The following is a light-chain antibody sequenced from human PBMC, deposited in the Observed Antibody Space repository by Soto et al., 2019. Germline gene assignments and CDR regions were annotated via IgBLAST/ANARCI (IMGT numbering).Light chain of an antibody. Sequence: DIVMTQSPDSLAVSLGERATINCKSSQSVLYSPNNKNYLAWYQQKPGQPPKLLVYWASTRESGVPDRFSGSGSGQDFTLAISSLQAEDAAVYYCHQYHSDPQTFGQGTKVEIK. J-gene: IGKJ1*01. CDR2: WAS. V-gene: IGKV4-1*01. CDR3: HQYHSDPQT. CDR1: QSVLYSPNNKNY.